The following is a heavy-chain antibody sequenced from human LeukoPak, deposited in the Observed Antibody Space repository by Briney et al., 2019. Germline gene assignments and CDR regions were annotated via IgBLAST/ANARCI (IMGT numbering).Heavy chain of an antibody. J-gene: IGHJ6*02. CDR1: GFTVSSYG. CDR2: ISYDGSNK. CDR3: AKDWGEIVVVPYGMDV. V-gene: IGHV3-30*18. Sequence: GRSLRLSCAASGFTVSSYGMRWVRQAPGKGLEWVAVISYDGSNKYYADSVKGRFTISRDNSKNTLYLQMNSLRAEDTAVYYCAKDWGEIVVVPYGMDVWGQGTTVTVSS. D-gene: IGHD2-2*01.